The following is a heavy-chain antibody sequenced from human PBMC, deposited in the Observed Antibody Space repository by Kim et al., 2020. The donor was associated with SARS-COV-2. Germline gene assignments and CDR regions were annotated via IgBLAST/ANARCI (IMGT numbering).Heavy chain of an antibody. Sequence: GGSLRLSCAASGFTVSSNYMSWVRQAPGKGLEWVSVIYSGGSTYYADSVKGRFTISRDNSKNTLYLQMNSLRAEDTAVYYCARGGRVGAIRFDYWGQGTLVTVSS. CDR2: IYSGGST. D-gene: IGHD1-26*01. J-gene: IGHJ4*02. V-gene: IGHV3-53*01. CDR3: ARGGRVGAIRFDY. CDR1: GFTVSSNY.